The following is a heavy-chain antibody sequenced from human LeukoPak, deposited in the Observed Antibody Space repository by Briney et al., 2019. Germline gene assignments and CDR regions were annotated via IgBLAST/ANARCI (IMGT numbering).Heavy chain of an antibody. J-gene: IGHJ3*02. CDR1: GYTFSSYA. Sequence: GGSRRLSCTASGYTFSSYAMTWVRQAPGEGLEWVSAISGSGANTYYADSVKGRFAASRDNSKDTLYLQMRSLRAEDTAVYYCARGRSGYGPFDAFDIWGHGTWVTVSS. V-gene: IGHV3-23*01. D-gene: IGHD3-22*01. CDR2: ISGSGANT. CDR3: ARGRSGYGPFDAFDI.